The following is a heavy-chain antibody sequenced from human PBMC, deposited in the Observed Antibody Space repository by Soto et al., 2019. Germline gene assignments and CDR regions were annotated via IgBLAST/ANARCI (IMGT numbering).Heavy chain of an antibody. J-gene: IGHJ4*02. D-gene: IGHD2-21*02. Sequence: QVQLVQSGAEVKKPGASVKVSCKTSGFNFFNYGYTWVRQAPGQGLEWVGCIRAFSGRKDYAPKFQGRVTLTADTSTSTVYMELGSLMSDDTAVYYCARSSSTANFEGWGQGTLVTVSS. CDR1: GFNFFNYG. CDR2: IRAFSGRK. CDR3: ARSSSTANFEG. V-gene: IGHV1-18*01.